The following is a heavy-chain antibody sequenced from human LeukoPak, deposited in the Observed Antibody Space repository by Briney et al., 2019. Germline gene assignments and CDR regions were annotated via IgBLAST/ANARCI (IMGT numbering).Heavy chain of an antibody. V-gene: IGHV4-34*01. Sequence: SETLSLTCAVYGWSFSGYYWSWIRQPPGKGLEWIGEINHSGSTNYNPSLKSRVTISVDTSKNQFSLKLSSVTAADTAVYYCARGGWAISTPRGIFDYWGQGTLVTVSS. CDR3: ARGGWAISTPRGIFDY. CDR2: INHSGST. CDR1: GWSFSGYY. D-gene: IGHD1-26*01. J-gene: IGHJ4*02.